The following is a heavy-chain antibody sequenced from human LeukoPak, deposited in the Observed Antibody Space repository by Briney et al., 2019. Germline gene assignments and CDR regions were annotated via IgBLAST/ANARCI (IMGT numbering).Heavy chain of an antibody. CDR1: GFTFSNAW. V-gene: IGHV3-15*01. J-gene: IGHJ4*02. CDR2: IKSKTDGGTT. Sequence: GGSLRLSCAASGFTFSNAWMSWVRQAPGKGLEWVGRIKSKTDGGTTDYAAPVKGRFTISRDDSKNTLYLQMSSLKTEDTAVYYCTTAPSYYDILTGYYTFDYWGQGTLVTVSS. D-gene: IGHD3-9*01. CDR3: TTAPSYYDILTGYYTFDY.